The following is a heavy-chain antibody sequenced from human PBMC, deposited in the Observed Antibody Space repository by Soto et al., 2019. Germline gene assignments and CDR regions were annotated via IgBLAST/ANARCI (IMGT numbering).Heavy chain of an antibody. V-gene: IGHV4-39*02. CDR2: IYYSGST. Sequence: KPSETLSLTCTVSGGSISSSSYYWGWIRQPPGKGLEWIGSIYYSGSTYYNPSLRSRVTISVDTSKNQFSLKLSSVTAADTAVYYCARDQHRYYYDSSGYFDYWGQGTQVTVSS. CDR1: GGSISSSSYY. J-gene: IGHJ4*02. CDR3: ARDQHRYYYDSSGYFDY. D-gene: IGHD3-22*01.